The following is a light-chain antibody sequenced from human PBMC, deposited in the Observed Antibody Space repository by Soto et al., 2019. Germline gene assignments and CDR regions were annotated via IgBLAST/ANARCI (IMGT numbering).Light chain of an antibody. CDR2: AAS. J-gene: IGKJ3*01. CDR1: QGVSSY. Sequence: TRMTQSPSSFSASTGDIVNITCRADQGVSSYLAWYQQKPGRAPKLLIYAASTLQSGVPSTFSGSGSGTDFTLTISCLQSEDFATYFCQQYSTYPFTFGPGTKVDVK. V-gene: IGKV1-8*01. CDR3: QQYSTYPFT.